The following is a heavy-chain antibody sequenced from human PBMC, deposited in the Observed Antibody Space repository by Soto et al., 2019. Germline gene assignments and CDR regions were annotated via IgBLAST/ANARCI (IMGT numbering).Heavy chain of an antibody. D-gene: IGHD3-16*01. V-gene: IGHV4-30-4*02. CDR3: ARVPSPFDFYYAMDV. CDR1: GDSIGSGNTY. Sequence: SETLSLTCTVSGDSIGSGNTYWSWIRQAPGKGLEWIGYIFSSGTTYYNPSLKSRLTMSLDTSQNQFSLKLNSVTAADTAVYFCARVPSPFDFYYAMDVWGQGTTVTVSS. J-gene: IGHJ6*02. CDR2: IFSSGTT.